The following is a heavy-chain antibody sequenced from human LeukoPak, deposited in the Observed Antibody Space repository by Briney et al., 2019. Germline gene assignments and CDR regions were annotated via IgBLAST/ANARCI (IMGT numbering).Heavy chain of an antibody. CDR3: ARVDRERWLQLGFDY. J-gene: IGHJ4*02. D-gene: IGHD5-24*01. Sequence: GGSLRLSYAASGFTFSSYWMSWVRQAPGKGLEWVANIKQDGSEKYYVDSVKGRFTISRDNAKNSLYLQMNSLRAEDTAVYYCARVDRERWLQLGFDYWGQGTLVTVSS. V-gene: IGHV3-7*01. CDR2: IKQDGSEK. CDR1: GFTFSSYW.